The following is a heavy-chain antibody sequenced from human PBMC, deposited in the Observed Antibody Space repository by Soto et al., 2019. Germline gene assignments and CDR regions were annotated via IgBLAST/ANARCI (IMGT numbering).Heavy chain of an antibody. CDR3: AHASGAGNSAYFDY. CDR2: IYWDDDE. V-gene: IGHV2-5*02. J-gene: IGHJ4*02. Sequence: QITLKESGPTLVKPTQTLTLTCTFSGFSLSASDVGVGWIRQPPGKALEWLVVIYWDDDERCSPSLKSRLTITKDTSKNQVVLTMTNMDPVDTATYDCAHASGAGNSAYFDYWGQGILVTVSS. D-gene: IGHD6-13*01. CDR1: GFSLSASDVG.